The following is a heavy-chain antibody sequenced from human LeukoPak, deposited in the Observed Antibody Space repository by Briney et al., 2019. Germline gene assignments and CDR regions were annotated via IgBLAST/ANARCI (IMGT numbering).Heavy chain of an antibody. CDR1: GGSISSSSDY. J-gene: IGHJ4*02. V-gene: IGHV4-39*01. Sequence: PSETLSLTCTVSGGSISSSSDYWGWIRQAPGKGLEWIGSIYYHENTYYNSSLKSRVTISVDTSKNQFSLKLSSVTAADTAVYFCAIGPDYDYVWGSYRPAHYFDNWGQGTLVTVSS. D-gene: IGHD3-16*02. CDR2: IYYHENT. CDR3: AIGPDYDYVWGSYRPAHYFDN.